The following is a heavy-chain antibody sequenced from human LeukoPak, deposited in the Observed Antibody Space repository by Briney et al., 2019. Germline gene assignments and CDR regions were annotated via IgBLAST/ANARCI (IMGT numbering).Heavy chain of an antibody. Sequence: GGSLRLSCAASGFTFDDYAMHWVRHAPGKGLEWVSGISWNSGSIGYADSVKGRFTISRDNAKNSLYLQMNSLRAEDTALYYCAKDMYPDYGDYGNYFDYWGQGTLVTVSS. CDR1: GFTFDDYA. CDR3: AKDMYPDYGDYGNYFDY. CDR2: ISWNSGSI. V-gene: IGHV3-9*01. D-gene: IGHD4-17*01. J-gene: IGHJ4*02.